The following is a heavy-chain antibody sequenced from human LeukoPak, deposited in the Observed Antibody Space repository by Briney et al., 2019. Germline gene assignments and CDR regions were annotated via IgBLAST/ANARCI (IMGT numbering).Heavy chain of an antibody. J-gene: IGHJ4*02. CDR1: GDSLNGYY. V-gene: IGHV4-59*01. Sequence: LETLSLTCTVSGDSLNGYYWTWIRQPPGKGLEWIGYIYYTRTTNYNPSLKSRVTISKDTSKNQFSLKLRSVTAADTAVYYCARSATAAGRRDYWGQGTLATVSS. D-gene: IGHD6-13*01. CDR2: IYYTRTT. CDR3: ARSATAAGRRDY.